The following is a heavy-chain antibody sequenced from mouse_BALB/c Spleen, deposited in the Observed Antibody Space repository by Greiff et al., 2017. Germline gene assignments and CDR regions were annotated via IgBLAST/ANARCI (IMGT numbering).Heavy chain of an antibody. J-gene: IGHJ4*01. D-gene: IGHD2-14*01. CDR1: GFTFSDYY. Sequence: EVKLMESGGGLVKPGGSLKLSCAASGFTFSDYYMYWVRQTPEKRLEWVATISDGGSYTYYPDSVKGRFTISRDNAKNNLYLQMSSLKSEDTAMYYCARVHRYGGAMDYWGQGTSVTVSS. V-gene: IGHV5-4*02. CDR2: ISDGGSYT. CDR3: ARVHRYGGAMDY.